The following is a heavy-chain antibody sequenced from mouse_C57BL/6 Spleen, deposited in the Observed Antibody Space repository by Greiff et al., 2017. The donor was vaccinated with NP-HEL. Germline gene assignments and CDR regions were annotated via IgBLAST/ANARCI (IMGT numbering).Heavy chain of an antibody. J-gene: IGHJ2*01. D-gene: IGHD2-3*01. CDR3: ARDDGYLDD. CDR1: GYTFTSYW. CDR2: IDPSVSYT. V-gene: IGHV1-50*01. Sequence: QVQLQQPGAELVKPGASVKLSCKASGYTFTSYWMQWVKQRPGQGLEWIGEIDPSVSYTNYNQKFKGKATLTVDTSSSTAYMQLSSLTSEDSAVYYCARDDGYLDDWGKGTTLTVSS.